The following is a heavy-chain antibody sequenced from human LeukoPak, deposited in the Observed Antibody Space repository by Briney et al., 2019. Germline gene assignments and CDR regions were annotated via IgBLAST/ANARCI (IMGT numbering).Heavy chain of an antibody. CDR1: GFTFSAYA. J-gene: IGHJ4*02. Sequence: GGSLRLSCEASGFTFSAYAMTWVRQAPGKGLEWVSYISSSGSSIYYADSVKGRFTISRDNAKNSLCLQMNSLRAEDTAVYYCASTLSSSPHWGRGTLVTVSS. CDR2: ISSSGSSI. V-gene: IGHV3-48*04. D-gene: IGHD6-6*01. CDR3: ASTLSSSPH.